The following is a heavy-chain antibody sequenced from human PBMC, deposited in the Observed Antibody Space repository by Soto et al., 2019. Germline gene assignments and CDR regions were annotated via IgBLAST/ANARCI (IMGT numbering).Heavy chain of an antibody. Sequence: PSHPLSVTCSVCGASIRSGDYYCTLIRQPPGKGLEWIGYIFYSGSTYYNPSLKSRLALSLDKSKNQFFLKLSSVTAADTAVYYCARVGYQLLSALNYWGQGTLVTVSS. J-gene: IGHJ4*02. CDR1: GASIRSGDYY. D-gene: IGHD2-2*01. CDR3: ARVGYQLLSALNY. V-gene: IGHV4-30-4*01. CDR2: IFYSGST.